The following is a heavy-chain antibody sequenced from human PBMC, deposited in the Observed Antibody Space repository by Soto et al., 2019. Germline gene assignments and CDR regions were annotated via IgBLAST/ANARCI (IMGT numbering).Heavy chain of an antibody. CDR1: GGSISSSSYY. D-gene: IGHD2-15*01. CDR3: ARGQVVAAQH. J-gene: IGHJ4*02. Sequence: XXTLSLPFTVSGGSISSSSYYWGSIRQPPGKGLEWIGSIYYSGSTYYNPSLKSRVTISVDRSKNQFSLKLSSVTAADTAVYYCARGQVVAAQHWGQGTLVTVSS. V-gene: IGHV4-39*07. CDR2: IYYSGST.